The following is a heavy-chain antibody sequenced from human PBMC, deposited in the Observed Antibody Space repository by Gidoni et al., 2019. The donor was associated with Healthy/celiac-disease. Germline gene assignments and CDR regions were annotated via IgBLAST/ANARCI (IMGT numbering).Heavy chain of an antibody. J-gene: IGHJ6*02. CDR3: ATLGYCSSTSCRQGYYYYGMDV. V-gene: IGHV3-23*01. CDR2: ISGSGGST. D-gene: IGHD2-2*01. CDR1: GFTFSSYA. Sequence: EVQLLESGGGLVQPGGSLRLSCAASGFTFSSYAMRLVRQAPGKGLEWVSAISGSGGSTYYADSVKGRFTISRDNSKNTLYLQMNSLRAEDTAVYYCATLGYCSSTSCRQGYYYYGMDVWGQGTTVTVSS.